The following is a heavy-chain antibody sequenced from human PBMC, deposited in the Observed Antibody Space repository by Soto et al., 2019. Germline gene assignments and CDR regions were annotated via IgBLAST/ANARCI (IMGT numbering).Heavy chain of an antibody. J-gene: IGHJ6*02. V-gene: IGHV3-33*01. CDR2: IWYDGSNK. CDR3: AREYDFWSGPRYGMDV. D-gene: IGHD3-3*01. CDR1: GFTFSSYG. Sequence: GGSLRLSCAASGFTFSSYGMHWVRQAPGKGLEWVAVIWYDGSNKYYADSVKGRFTISRDNSKNTLYLQMNSLRAEDTAVYYCAREYDFWSGPRYGMDVWGQGTTVTVSS.